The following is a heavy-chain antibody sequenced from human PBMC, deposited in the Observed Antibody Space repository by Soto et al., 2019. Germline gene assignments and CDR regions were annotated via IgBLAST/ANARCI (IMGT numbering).Heavy chain of an antibody. Sequence: EVQLLESGGGLVQPGGSLRLSCAASGFTFSSYAMSWVRQAPGKGLEWVSAISGSGGSTYYADSVKGRFTISRDNSKNTLYLQTNSLRAEDTAVYYSANDPFYSNYVPDYYYYYMDVWGKGTTVTVSS. CDR3: ANDPFYSNYVPDYYYYYMDV. CDR1: GFTFSSYA. J-gene: IGHJ6*03. V-gene: IGHV3-23*01. CDR2: ISGSGGST. D-gene: IGHD4-4*01.